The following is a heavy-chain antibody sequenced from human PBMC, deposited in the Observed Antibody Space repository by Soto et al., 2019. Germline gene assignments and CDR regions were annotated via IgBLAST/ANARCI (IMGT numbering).Heavy chain of an antibody. Sequence: PSETLSLTCAVYGGSFSGYYWSWIRQPPGKGLEWIGEINHSGNTNYNPSLKSRVTISVDTSKNQFSLKLSSVTAADTAVYYCSWAGFGEFVDYWGQGTLVTVSS. CDR1: GGSFSGYY. CDR2: INHSGNT. V-gene: IGHV4-34*01. J-gene: IGHJ4*02. CDR3: SWAGFGEFVDY. D-gene: IGHD3-10*01.